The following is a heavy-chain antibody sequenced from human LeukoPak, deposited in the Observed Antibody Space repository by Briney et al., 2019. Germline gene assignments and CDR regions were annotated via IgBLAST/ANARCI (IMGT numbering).Heavy chain of an antibody. CDR3: VRRLRGWSAGFDY. V-gene: IGHV3-13*04. CDR2: IGAAGEM. CDR1: GLTFSSHD. Sequence: PGGSLRVPCAASGLTFSSHDMHWVRQATGKGLEWVSTIGAAGEMFYPGSVKGRFTISRDDAKNSMYLQMNSLRAGDTAVYYCVRRLRGWSAGFDYWGQGILVTVSS. J-gene: IGHJ4*02. D-gene: IGHD6-19*01.